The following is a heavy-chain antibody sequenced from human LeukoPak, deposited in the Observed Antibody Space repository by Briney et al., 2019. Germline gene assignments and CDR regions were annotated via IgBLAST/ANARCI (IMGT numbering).Heavy chain of an antibody. Sequence: SETLSLTCTVSGGSISSYYWSWIRQPPGKGLEWIGYIDYSGSTNYNPSLRSRVTISVDTSKNQFSLKLSSVTAADTAVYYCARHGSSGWYVDYWGQGTLVTVSS. CDR3: ARHGSSGWYVDY. J-gene: IGHJ4*02. CDR2: IDYSGST. D-gene: IGHD6-19*01. V-gene: IGHV4-59*08. CDR1: GGSISSYY.